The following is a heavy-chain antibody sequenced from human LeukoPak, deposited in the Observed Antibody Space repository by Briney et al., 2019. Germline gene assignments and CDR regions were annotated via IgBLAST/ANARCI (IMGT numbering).Heavy chain of an antibody. CDR1: GFTFSSYA. CDR3: ARDYNAFDI. V-gene: IGHV3-33*08. J-gene: IGHJ3*02. CDR2: IWYDGSNK. Sequence: GGSLRLSCAASGFTFSSYAMSWVRQAPGKGLEWVAVIWYDGSNKYYADSVKGRFTISRDNSKNTLYLQMNSLRAEDTAVYYCARDYNAFDIWGQGTMVTVSS.